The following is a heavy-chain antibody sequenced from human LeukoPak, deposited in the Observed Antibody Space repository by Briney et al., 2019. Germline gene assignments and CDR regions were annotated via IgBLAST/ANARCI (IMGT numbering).Heavy chain of an antibody. CDR3: ARVSGGAFDV. Sequence: GGSLRLSCAASGFTFTNNWMHWVRQAPTRGLVWVSRISHDGSSTEYADSVKGRFTISRDNTKNTLYLQMNSLRADDTAVYYCARVSGGAFDVWGQGTLVTVSS. CDR1: GFTFTNNW. V-gene: IGHV3-74*03. D-gene: IGHD2-15*01. CDR2: ISHDGSST. J-gene: IGHJ3*01.